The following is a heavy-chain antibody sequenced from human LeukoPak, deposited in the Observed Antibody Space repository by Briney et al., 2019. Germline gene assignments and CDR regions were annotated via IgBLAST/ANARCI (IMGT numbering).Heavy chain of an antibody. CDR3: ANGNRIAVTTSAGAS. Sequence: GGSLRLSCTASGFAFSSYAMRWVRQAPEKGLELVSAISGSCGGTYYADSVQGRLTISRENSKSTLYLQMNSPRADDTALYYCANGNRIAVTTSAGASWGQGTLVIVSS. CDR2: ISGSCGGT. J-gene: IGHJ5*02. V-gene: IGHV3-23*01. CDR1: GFAFSSYA. D-gene: IGHD6-19*01.